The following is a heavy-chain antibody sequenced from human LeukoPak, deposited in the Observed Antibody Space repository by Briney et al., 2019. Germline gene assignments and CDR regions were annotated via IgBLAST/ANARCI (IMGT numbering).Heavy chain of an antibody. D-gene: IGHD1-26*01. V-gene: IGHV1-2*06. Sequence: ASVKVSCKASGYTFTGYYMHWVRQAPGQGLEWMGRINPNSGGTNYAQKFQGRVTMTRDTSISTAYMELSRLRSDDTAVYYCARDTGLLPLYYFYYWGQGTLVTVSS. CDR2: INPNSGGT. CDR1: GYTFTGYY. CDR3: ARDTGLLPLYYFYY. J-gene: IGHJ4*02.